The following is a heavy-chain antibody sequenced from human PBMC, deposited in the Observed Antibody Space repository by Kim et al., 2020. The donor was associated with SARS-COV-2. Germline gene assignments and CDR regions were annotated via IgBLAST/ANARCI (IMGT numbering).Heavy chain of an antibody. V-gene: IGHV3-23*01. CDR3: AKVTTITAPFYDY. CDR1: GFTFSSHA. J-gene: IGHJ4*02. CDR2: ISASGGDT. D-gene: IGHD4-4*01. Sequence: GGSLRLSCAASGFTFSSHALSWVRQAPGKGLEWVSGISASGGDTYYADSVQGRFTISRDNSKNALNLEMNSLRAEDTALYYCAKVTTITAPFYDYWGQGTLVTVSS.